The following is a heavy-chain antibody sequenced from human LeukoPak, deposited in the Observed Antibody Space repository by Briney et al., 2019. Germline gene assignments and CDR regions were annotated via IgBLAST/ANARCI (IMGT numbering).Heavy chain of an antibody. J-gene: IGHJ1*01. D-gene: IGHD3-22*01. V-gene: IGHV4/OR15-8*01. CDR3: ARRRRVFYSDSGGYDFTGPVGFQH. CDR2: IYHSGST. CDR1: AGSISTSNW. Sequence: PSETLSLTCDVSAGSISTSNWWSWVRQPPGKGLEWIGDIYHSGSTIYNSSLKSRVTISVDKSKNHFSLNLSSVTAADTAVYFCARRRRVFYSDSGGYDFTGPVGFQHWGQGTLVTVSS.